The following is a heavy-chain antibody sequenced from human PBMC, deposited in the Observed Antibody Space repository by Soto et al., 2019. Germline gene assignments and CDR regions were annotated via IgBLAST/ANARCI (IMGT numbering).Heavy chain of an antibody. CDR2: IYYSGST. CDR3: ASYGSGSYYNVGDAFDI. V-gene: IGHV4-39*01. J-gene: IGHJ3*02. D-gene: IGHD3-10*01. Sequence: QLQLQESGPGLVKPSETLSLTCTVSGGSISSSSYYWGWIRQPPGKGLEWIGSIYYSGSTYYNPSLKSRVTISVDTSKNQFSLKLSSVTAADTAVYYCASYGSGSYYNVGDAFDIWGQGTMVTVSS. CDR1: GGSISSSSYY.